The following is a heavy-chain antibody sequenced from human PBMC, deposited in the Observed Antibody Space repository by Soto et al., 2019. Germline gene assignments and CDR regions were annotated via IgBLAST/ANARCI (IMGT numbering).Heavy chain of an antibody. V-gene: IGHV3-23*01. Sequence: EVQLLESGGGLVQPGGSLRLSCAASGFTFSSYAMSWVRQAPGKGLEWVSAISGSGGSTYYADSVKGRFTISRDNSKNTLYLQMNSLRAEDTAVYYCAKDVAVARLYYYYGMDVWGQGTTVTVSS. CDR3: AKDVAVARLYYYYGMDV. CDR2: ISGSGGST. CDR1: GFTFSSYA. D-gene: IGHD6-19*01. J-gene: IGHJ6*02.